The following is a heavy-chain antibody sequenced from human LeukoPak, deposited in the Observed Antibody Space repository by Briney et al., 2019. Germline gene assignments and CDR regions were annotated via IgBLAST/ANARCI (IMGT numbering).Heavy chain of an antibody. CDR1: GFTFSSYA. CDR3: AKDRFAVGANFFDY. CDR2: ISGSGGST. J-gene: IGHJ4*02. D-gene: IGHD1-26*01. Sequence: GGSLRLSCAASGFTFSSYAMSWVRQAPGKGLEWVSDISGSGGSTYYADSVKGRFTISRDNSKNTLYLQMNSLRAEDTAVYYCAKDRFAVGANFFDYWGQGTLVTVSS. V-gene: IGHV3-23*01.